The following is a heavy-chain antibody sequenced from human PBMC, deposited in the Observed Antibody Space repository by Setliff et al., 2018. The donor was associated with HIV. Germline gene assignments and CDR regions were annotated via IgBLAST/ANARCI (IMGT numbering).Heavy chain of an antibody. CDR3: ARMSVSAAVYFDS. D-gene: IGHD6-25*01. CDR2: IFNTGST. Sequence: SETLSLTCTVSGGSVNSDSYYWSWIRQTPGKGLEWIGYIFNTGSTYYKSSLASRLTMSIDTSRNQFSLKLRSVTAADTAVFYCARMSVSAAVYFDSWGQGTLVTVSS. V-gene: IGHV4-30-4*08. J-gene: IGHJ4*02. CDR1: GGSVNSDSYY.